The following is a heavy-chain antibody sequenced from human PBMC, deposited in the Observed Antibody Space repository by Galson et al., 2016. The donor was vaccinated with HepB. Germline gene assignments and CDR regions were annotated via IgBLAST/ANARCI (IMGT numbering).Heavy chain of an antibody. CDR2: IIPIVNIV. V-gene: IGHV1-69*04. Sequence: SCKASGGTFSSSAISWVRQAPGQGLEWMGRIIPIVNIVNYAQKSQGRVTITADRSTSTAHMEPSSLKYEDTAVYCCARGYHGGWYGVLDSWGQGTLLTVSS. D-gene: IGHD6-19*01. CDR3: ARGYHGGWYGVLDS. CDR1: GGTFSSSA. J-gene: IGHJ4*02.